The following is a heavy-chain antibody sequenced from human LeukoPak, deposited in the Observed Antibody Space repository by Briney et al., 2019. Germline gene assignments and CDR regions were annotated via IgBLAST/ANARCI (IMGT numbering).Heavy chain of an antibody. D-gene: IGHD6-19*01. Sequence: TGGSLRLSCAASGFTFSSYAMSWVRQAPGKGLEWVSAISGSGGSTYYADSVKGRFTISRDNSKNTLYLQMNSLRAEDTAVYYCAKDSGIAVAGSDAFDIWGQGTMVTVSS. J-gene: IGHJ3*02. CDR1: GFTFSSYA. V-gene: IGHV3-23*01. CDR2: ISGSGGST. CDR3: AKDSGIAVAGSDAFDI.